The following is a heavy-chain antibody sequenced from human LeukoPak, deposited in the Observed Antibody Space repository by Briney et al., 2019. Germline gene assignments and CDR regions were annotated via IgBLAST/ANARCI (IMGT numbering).Heavy chain of an antibody. D-gene: IGHD3-16*02. CDR2: INSDGTTT. CDR1: GFTFSTSW. J-gene: IGHJ4*02. Sequence: GGSLRLSCAASGFTFSTSWMHWVRQAPGKGLEWVSRINSDGTTTSYADSVKGRFAISRDNAKNTVYLQMNSLRAEDTAVYYCASMTWRLGLGELSRMGDYWGQGTLVTVSS. CDR3: ASMTWRLGLGELSRMGDY. V-gene: IGHV3-74*01.